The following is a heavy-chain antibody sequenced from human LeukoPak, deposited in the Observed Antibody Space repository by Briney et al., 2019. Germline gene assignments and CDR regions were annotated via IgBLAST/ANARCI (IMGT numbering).Heavy chain of an antibody. CDR3: ARARRDPQYYSGMDV. V-gene: IGHV3-30-3*01. Sequence: GGSLRLFCAASGFTFSSYAMHWVRGAPGRGLVWVAVISYDGSNKFYADSVQGRFTISRDTSNNTLYPQMNFLTVEDTAIYYCARARRDPQYYSGMDVWGQGTTVTVS. J-gene: IGHJ6*02. D-gene: IGHD4-11*01. CDR2: ISYDGSNK. CDR1: GFTFSSYA.